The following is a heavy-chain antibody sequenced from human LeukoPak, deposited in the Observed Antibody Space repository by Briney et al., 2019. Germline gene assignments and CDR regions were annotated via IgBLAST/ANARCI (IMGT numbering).Heavy chain of an antibody. D-gene: IGHD3-3*01. J-gene: IGHJ4*02. CDR2: ISGSGGST. CDR1: GFTFSSYA. V-gene: IGHV3-23*01. Sequence: SGGSLRLSCAASGFTFSSYAMSWVRQAPGKGLEWVSVISGSGGSTYYADSVKGRFTISRDNSKNTLYLQMNSLRAEDTAVYYCANQYDFWSGYYDDWGQGTLVTVSS. CDR3: ANQYDFWSGYYDD.